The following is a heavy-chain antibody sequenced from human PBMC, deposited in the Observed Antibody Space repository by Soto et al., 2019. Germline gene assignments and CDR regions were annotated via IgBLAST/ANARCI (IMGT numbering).Heavy chain of an antibody. CDR2: ISSSSSYT. V-gene: IGHV3-11*06. J-gene: IGHJ6*02. Sequence: QVQLVESGGGLVKPGGSLRLSCAASGFTFSDYYMSWIRQAPGKGLEWVSYISSSSSYTNYADSVKGRFTISRDNAKNSLYLQMNSLRAEDTAVYYCAPDFWSIKNYYYYGMDVWGQGTTVTVSS. CDR3: APDFWSIKNYYYYGMDV. D-gene: IGHD3-3*01. CDR1: GFTFSDYY.